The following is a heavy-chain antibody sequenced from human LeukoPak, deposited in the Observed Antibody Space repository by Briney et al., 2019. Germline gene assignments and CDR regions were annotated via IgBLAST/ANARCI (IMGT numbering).Heavy chain of an antibody. Sequence: ASVKVSCKASGYTFTSYDINWVRQATGQGLEWMGWMNPNSGNTGYAQKFQGRVTMTRNTSISTAYMELSSVTAADTAVYYCARPKVVRGVGSDAFDIWGQGTMVTVSS. V-gene: IGHV1-8*01. CDR2: MNPNSGNT. CDR1: GYTFTSYD. J-gene: IGHJ3*02. CDR3: ARPKVVRGVGSDAFDI. D-gene: IGHD3-10*01.